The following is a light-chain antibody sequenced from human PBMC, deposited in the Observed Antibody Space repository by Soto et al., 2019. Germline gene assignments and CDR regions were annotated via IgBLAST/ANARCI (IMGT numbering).Light chain of an antibody. Sequence: EVVLTQSPATLSVSPGDTATLSCMASQSVSSSLAWYQQKPGQPPRLLIYCASTRATGVPARFSGSGSGTEFTLTISILQYEDFAVYYCQQYYNWRPRFGQGTTVEIK. J-gene: IGKJ1*01. V-gene: IGKV3-15*01. CDR3: QQYYNWRPR. CDR1: QSVSSS. CDR2: CAS.